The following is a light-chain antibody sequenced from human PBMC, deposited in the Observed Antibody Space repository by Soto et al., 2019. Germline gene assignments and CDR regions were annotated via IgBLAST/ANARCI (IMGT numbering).Light chain of an antibody. Sequence: EIGMTQSPATLSVSPGERATLSCRASQSVNNYLAWYQQKAGQAPRLLIYGASTRASGIPARFSGTGSGTEFTLTISTLQSEDFAVYYCQQYHNWPPVTFGQGPK. CDR3: QQYHNWPPVT. V-gene: IGKV3-15*01. J-gene: IGKJ2*01. CDR2: GAS. CDR1: QSVNNY.